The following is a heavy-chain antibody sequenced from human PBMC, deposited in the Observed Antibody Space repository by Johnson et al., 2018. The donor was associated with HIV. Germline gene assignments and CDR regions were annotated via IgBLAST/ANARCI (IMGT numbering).Heavy chain of an antibody. CDR3: ARGGLSSGWSMGEIDALII. CDR1: GFTVSRNY. V-gene: IGHV3-66*01. CDR2: IYSGGNT. Sequence: VQLVESGGGLVQPGGSLRLSCAASGFTVSRNYMNWVRQAPGEGLEWVSIIYSGGNTYYADSVKGRFTISRDNSKNTLYLQMNSLRAEDTAVYYCARGGLSSGWSMGEIDALIIWGQGKMVPFSS. D-gene: IGHD6-19*01. J-gene: IGHJ3*02.